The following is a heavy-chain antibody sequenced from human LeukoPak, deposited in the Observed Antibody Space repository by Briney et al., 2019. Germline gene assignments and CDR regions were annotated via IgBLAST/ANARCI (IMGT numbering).Heavy chain of an antibody. CDR2: IYYGSVFYSVST. J-gene: IGHJ3*02. V-gene: IGHV4-39*07. CDR1: DGSISSSSYY. CDR3: ARDLVFESGAFDI. Sequence: SETLSLTCTVSDGSISSSSYYWGWIRQPPGKGLEWIGSIYYGSVFYSVSTYYNPSLKSRVTMSGDTSKNQFSLKLSSVTAADTAVYYCARDLVFESGAFDIWGQGTMVTVSS. D-gene: IGHD3-3*01.